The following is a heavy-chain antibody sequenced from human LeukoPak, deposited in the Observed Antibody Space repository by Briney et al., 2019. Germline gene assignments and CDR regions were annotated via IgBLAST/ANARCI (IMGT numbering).Heavy chain of an antibody. CDR3: ARRVGGTTFFDH. CDR1: GGSISSFY. Sequence: SETLSLTCSVSGGSISSFYWSWIRQPPGKGLEWIGYIYYSGSTNYNPSLQSRVTISVDTSKNQFSLKLSSVTAADSAVYYCARRVGGTTFFDHWGQGTLVTVSS. V-gene: IGHV4-59*01. D-gene: IGHD1-26*01. J-gene: IGHJ4*02. CDR2: IYYSGST.